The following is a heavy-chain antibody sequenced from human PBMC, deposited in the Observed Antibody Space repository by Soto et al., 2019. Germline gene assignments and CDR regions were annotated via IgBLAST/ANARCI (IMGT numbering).Heavy chain of an antibody. Sequence: SETLSLTWTVSGGSISSYYWSWIRQPAGNGLEWIGRIYTSGSTNYNPSLKSRVTMSVDTSKNQFSLKLSSVTAADTAVYYCARDLSITIFGVVIPPVDYYYGMDVWGQGTTVTVSS. D-gene: IGHD3-3*01. V-gene: IGHV4-4*07. J-gene: IGHJ6*02. CDR3: ARDLSITIFGVVIPPVDYYYGMDV. CDR2: IYTSGST. CDR1: GGSISSYY.